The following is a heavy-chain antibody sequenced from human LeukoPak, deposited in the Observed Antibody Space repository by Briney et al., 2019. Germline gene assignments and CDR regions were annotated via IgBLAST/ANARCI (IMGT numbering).Heavy chain of an antibody. V-gene: IGHV3-7*01. CDR1: GFTFSSYW. J-gene: IGHJ4*02. D-gene: IGHD3-22*01. Sequence: SGGSLRLSCAASGFTFSSYWMSWVRQAPGKGLEGVANIKEEGSEKYYVDSVKGRFPISRHNGKNSLYLHMNSLRAEHTAVYYCARTLAARHTSGYIDYWGQGTLVTVSS. CDR3: ARTLAARHTSGYIDY. CDR2: IKEEGSEK.